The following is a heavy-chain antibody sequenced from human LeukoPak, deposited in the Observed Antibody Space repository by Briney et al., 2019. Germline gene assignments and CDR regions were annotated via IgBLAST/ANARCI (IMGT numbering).Heavy chain of an antibody. J-gene: IGHJ4*02. Sequence: GASVKVSCKASGYTFTSYAMHWVRQAPGQRLEWMGWINTNTGNPTYAQGFTGRFVFSLDTSVSTAYLQISSLKAEDTAVYYCARDIDSSGYYPNDYWGQGTLVTVSP. CDR3: ARDIDSSGYYPNDY. CDR2: INTNTGNP. D-gene: IGHD3-22*01. V-gene: IGHV7-4-1*02. CDR1: GYTFTSYA.